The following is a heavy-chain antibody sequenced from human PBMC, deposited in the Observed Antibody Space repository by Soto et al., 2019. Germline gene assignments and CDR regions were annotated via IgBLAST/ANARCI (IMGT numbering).Heavy chain of an antibody. V-gene: IGHV3-33*01. D-gene: IGHD2-15*01. Sequence: QVQLVESGGGVVQPGRSLRLSCAASGFTFNSYAMHWVRQAPGKGLEWVTVIWYDGTNKYYADSVKGRFTISRDNSKNTLYLQMNSLRAEDTAVCYCARDKLLGSTVGYYFDYWGQGTLVTVSS. J-gene: IGHJ4*02. CDR3: ARDKLLGSTVGYYFDY. CDR1: GFTFNSYA. CDR2: IWYDGTNK.